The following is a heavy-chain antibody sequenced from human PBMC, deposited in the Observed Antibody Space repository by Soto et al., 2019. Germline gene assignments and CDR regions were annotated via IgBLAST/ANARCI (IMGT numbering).Heavy chain of an antibody. J-gene: IGHJ4*02. V-gene: IGHV4-30-2*01. Sequence: QLQLQESGSGLVKPSQTLSLTCAVSGGSISSGGYSWSWIRQPPGKGLAWIGYIYHSGSTYYNPSLKSRVTISVDRSKNQFSLKLSSLTAADMAVYFCARGTYYYDSSGYYLLHYFDYCGQGTLVTVSS. D-gene: IGHD3-22*01. CDR3: ARGTYYYDSSGYYLLHYFDY. CDR2: IYHSGST. CDR1: GGSISSGGYS.